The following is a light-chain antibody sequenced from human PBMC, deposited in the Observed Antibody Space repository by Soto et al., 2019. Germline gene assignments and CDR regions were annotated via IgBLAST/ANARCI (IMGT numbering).Light chain of an antibody. CDR2: EGS. Sequence: QSALAQPASVSGSPGQSITISCTGTGSDVGTYNLVSWYQQHPGKAPKLMIYEGSKRPSGVSNRFSGSKSGNTASLTISGLQAEDEDDYYCCSYATSGYVLGNGTKVT. CDR3: CSYATSGYV. J-gene: IGLJ1*01. V-gene: IGLV2-23*01. CDR1: GSDVGTYNL.